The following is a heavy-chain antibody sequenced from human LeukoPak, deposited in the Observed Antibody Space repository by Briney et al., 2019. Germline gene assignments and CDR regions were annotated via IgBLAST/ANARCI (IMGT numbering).Heavy chain of an antibody. Sequence: SETLSLTCAVYGGSFSGYYWSWIRQPPGKGLEWIGEINHSGSTNYNPSLKSRVTISVDTSKNQFSLKLSSVTAADTAVYYCARYVGASGDFDYWGQGTLVTVSS. CDR2: INHSGST. J-gene: IGHJ4*02. D-gene: IGHD1-26*01. V-gene: IGHV4-34*01. CDR1: GGSFSGYY. CDR3: ARYVGASGDFDY.